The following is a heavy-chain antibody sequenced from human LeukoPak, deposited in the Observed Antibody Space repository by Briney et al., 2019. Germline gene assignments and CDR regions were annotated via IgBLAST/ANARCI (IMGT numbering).Heavy chain of an antibody. CDR1: GFTFSSYG. CDR2: IWYDGSNK. D-gene: IGHD3-22*01. Sequence: GGSLRLSCAASGFTFSSYGMHWVRQAPGKGLEWVAVIWYDGSNKYYADSVKGRFTISRDNSKKKLYLQMNSLRAEDTAVYYCARLYYYDSSGYYYDDYWGQGTLVTVSS. V-gene: IGHV3-33*01. J-gene: IGHJ4*02. CDR3: ARLYYYDSSGYYYDDY.